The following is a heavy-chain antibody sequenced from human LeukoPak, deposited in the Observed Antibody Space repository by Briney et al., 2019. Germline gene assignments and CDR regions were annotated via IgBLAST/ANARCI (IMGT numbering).Heavy chain of an antibody. CDR3: ARREAGTSHFDY. D-gene: IGHD1-7*01. CDR2: IYQSGTT. J-gene: IGHJ4*02. CDR1: GGSLSSSGFY. Sequence: PSETLSLTCTVSGGSLSSSGFYWDWIRQPPGKGLEWIGSIYQSGTTYYNPPLKSRVTISVDTSKNQFSLKLSSVTAADTAVYYCARREAGTSHFDYWGQGTLVTVSS. V-gene: IGHV4-39*01.